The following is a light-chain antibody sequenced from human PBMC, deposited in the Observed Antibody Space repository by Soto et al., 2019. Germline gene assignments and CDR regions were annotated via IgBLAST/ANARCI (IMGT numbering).Light chain of an antibody. CDR3: CSYAGSYTFV. V-gene: IGLV2-11*01. J-gene: IGLJ1*01. Sequence: LTQPRSVSGSPGQSVTISCSGTSSDVGGYEYVSWYQQHPGKAPKLMIYDVSKRPSGVPDRFSGSKSGNTASLTISGLQAEDEADYYCCSYAGSYTFVFGTGTKVTVL. CDR1: SSDVGGYEY. CDR2: DVS.